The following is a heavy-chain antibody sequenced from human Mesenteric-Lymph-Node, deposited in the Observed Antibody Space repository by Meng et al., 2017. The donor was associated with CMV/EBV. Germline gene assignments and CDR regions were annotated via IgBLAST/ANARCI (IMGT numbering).Heavy chain of an antibody. V-gene: IGHV1-69*05. CDR1: GGTFSSYA. CDR2: IIPFFGTA. Sequence: SVKVSCKASGGTFSSYAISWVRQAPGQGLEWMGGIIPFFGTANYAQKFQGRVTITTDESTSTAYMELSSLRSEDTAVYFCARGDDSSGDYSFGIDYWGQGTLVTVSS. D-gene: IGHD3-22*01. J-gene: IGHJ4*02. CDR3: ARGDDSSGDYSFGIDY.